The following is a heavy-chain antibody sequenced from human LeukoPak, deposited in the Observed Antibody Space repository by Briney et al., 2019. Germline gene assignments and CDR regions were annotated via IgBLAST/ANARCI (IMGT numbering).Heavy chain of an antibody. CDR3: AKGAYDYIEMGYFDD. CDR1: GFRFSNFA. V-gene: IGHV3-23*01. J-gene: IGHJ4*02. CDR2: IIGSSGDT. D-gene: IGHD5-12*01. Sequence: GGSLRLSCAASGFRFSNFAMSWVRQAPGVGLEWVSLIIGSSGDTLYADSVKGRFTISRDISKNRLYLQMNSLRAEDTALYYCAKGAYDYIEMGYFDDWGQGTLVTVSS.